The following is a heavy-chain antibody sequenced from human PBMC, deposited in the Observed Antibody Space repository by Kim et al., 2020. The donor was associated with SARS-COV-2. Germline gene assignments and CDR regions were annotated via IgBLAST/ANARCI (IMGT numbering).Heavy chain of an antibody. CDR2: IIPVFGAT. CDR1: GGLFSSYV. J-gene: IGHJ4*02. V-gene: IGHV1-69*13. CDR3: ARELLKARTEYLYDSSGLGY. D-gene: IGHD3-22*01. Sequence: SVKVSCKASGGLFSSYVFNWVRQARGQGLEWMGGIIPVFGATNYAQKFQGRVTITADELTSTVSMELNSLTSADTAMYYCARELLKARTEYLYDSSGLGYWGRGTLVTVSS.